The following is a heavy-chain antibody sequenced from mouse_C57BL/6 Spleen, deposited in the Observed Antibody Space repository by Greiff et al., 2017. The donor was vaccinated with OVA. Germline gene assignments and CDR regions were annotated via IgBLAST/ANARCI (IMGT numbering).Heavy chain of an antibody. J-gene: IGHJ4*01. V-gene: IGHV2-5*01. CDR3: AKNGGGDPHYAMDY. CDR2: IWRGGST. Sequence: QVQLQQSGPGLVQPSQSLSITCTVSGFSLTSYGVHWVRQSPGKGLEWLGVIWRGGSTDYNAAFMSRLGITKNNSKSQVFFKMNSLQADDTAIYYCAKNGGGDPHYAMDYWGQGTSVTVSS. CDR1: GFSLTSYG.